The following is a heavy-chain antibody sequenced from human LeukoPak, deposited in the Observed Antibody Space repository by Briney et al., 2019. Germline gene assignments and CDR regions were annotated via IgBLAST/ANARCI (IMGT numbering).Heavy chain of an antibody. Sequence: PSQTLSLTCSVSGGSISDDGYYWSWIRQFPGKGLEWIGHIYYDGTTEYNPSLKSRITISRDTSKTQFSLQLNSVTVADTAVYYCARGGATVTDHWGQGTLVTVSS. CDR1: GGSISDDGYY. J-gene: IGHJ5*02. V-gene: IGHV4-31*03. CDR3: ARGGATVTDH. CDR2: IYYDGTT. D-gene: IGHD4-17*01.